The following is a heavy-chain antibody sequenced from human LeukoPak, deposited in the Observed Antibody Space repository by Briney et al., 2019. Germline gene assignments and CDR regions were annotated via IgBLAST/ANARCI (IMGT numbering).Heavy chain of an antibody. D-gene: IGHD3-10*01. Sequence: GGSLRLSCAASRFTFSNYWMSWVRQAPGKGLEWVANIKQDGTEKYYVDSVKGRFTISRDNAKNSLYLQMNSLRVEDTAVYYCAKLAKYFYGSETYYFFEHWGQGTPVTASS. CDR2: IKQDGTEK. CDR1: RFTFSNYW. CDR3: AKLAKYFYGSETYYFFEH. J-gene: IGHJ4*02. V-gene: IGHV3-7*01.